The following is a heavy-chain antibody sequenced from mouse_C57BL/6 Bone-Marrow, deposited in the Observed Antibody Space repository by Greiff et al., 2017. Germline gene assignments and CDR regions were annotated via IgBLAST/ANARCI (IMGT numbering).Heavy chain of an antibody. V-gene: IGHV5-6*02. CDR2: ISSGGSYT. D-gene: IGHD2-4*01. J-gene: IGHJ3*01. CDR1: GFTFSSYG. Sequence: EVKLVESGGDLVKPGGSLKLSCAASGFTFSSYGMSWVRQTLDKRLEWVATISSGGSYTYYPDSVKGRFTISRDNAKNTLYLQMSSLKSEDTAMYYCAIYYDYAYWGQGTLVTVSA. CDR3: AIYYDYAY.